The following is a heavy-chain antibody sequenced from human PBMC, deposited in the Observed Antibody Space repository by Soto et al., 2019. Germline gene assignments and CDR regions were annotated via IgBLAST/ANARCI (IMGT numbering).Heavy chain of an antibody. CDR1: GFTFNRYG. CDR2: ISGSGDST. Sequence: EVQLSESGGGLVQPGGSLRLSCAASGFTFNRYGMSWVRQAPGKGLEWVSAISGSGDSTYYADSVKGRFTISRDSSNNTLYLQMNNLRADDTALYFCVKLRLELLYLDSWGLGALVIDSS. CDR3: VKLRLELLYLDS. V-gene: IGHV3-23*01. J-gene: IGHJ4*02. D-gene: IGHD1-7*01.